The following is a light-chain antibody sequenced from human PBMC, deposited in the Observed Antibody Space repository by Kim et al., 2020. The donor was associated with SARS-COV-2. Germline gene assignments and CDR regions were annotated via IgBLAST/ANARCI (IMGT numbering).Light chain of an antibody. CDR1: QSVRNY. V-gene: IGKV3-11*01. Sequence: PGERATLSCRASQSVRNYLAWYRQKPGQAPTLLIYDTDNRATGIPTRFSGSGSGTDFTLSISNLDPEDFAVYYCQQRSSWPLTFGGGTKVDIK. J-gene: IGKJ4*01. CDR3: QQRSSWPLT. CDR2: DTD.